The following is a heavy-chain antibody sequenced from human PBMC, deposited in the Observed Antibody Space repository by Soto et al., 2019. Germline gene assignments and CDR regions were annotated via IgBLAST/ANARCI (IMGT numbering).Heavy chain of an antibody. J-gene: IGHJ4*02. CDR2: IRSKAYGGTT. D-gene: IGHD5-18*01. V-gene: IGHV3-49*03. CDR1: GFTFGDYA. Sequence: GGSLRLSCTASGFTFGDYAMSWFRQAPGKGLEWVGFIRSKAYGGTTEYAASVKGRFTISRDDSKSVAYLQMNSLKTEDTAVYYCTRVGYSYGYQSRVFDYWGQGTLVTVSS. CDR3: TRVGYSYGYQSRVFDY.